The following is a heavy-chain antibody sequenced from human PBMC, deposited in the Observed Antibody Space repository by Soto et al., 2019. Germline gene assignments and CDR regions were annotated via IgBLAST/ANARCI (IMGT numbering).Heavy chain of an antibody. CDR1: GFTFSYYP. Sequence: QMQLVESGGGAVQPGRSLRLSCAASGFTFSYYPMHWVRQAPGKGLEWVEVISFDGSNKYYADSVKGRFTISRDNSKNTLYLQMYSLRGEDTAVYYCATVPGAMVAILYIYPLDGREPLFDVDVWGQGTTVTVSS. J-gene: IGHJ6*02. V-gene: IGHV3-30*04. D-gene: IGHD5-18*01. CDR3: ATVPGAMVAILYIYPLDGREPLFDVDV. CDR2: ISFDGSNK.